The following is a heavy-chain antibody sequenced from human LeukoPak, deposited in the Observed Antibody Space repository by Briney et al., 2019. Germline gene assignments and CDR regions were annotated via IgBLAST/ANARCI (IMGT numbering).Heavy chain of an antibody. V-gene: IGHV1-18*01. D-gene: IGHD2-2*01. CDR1: GYTFTNYG. CDR3: ARGRYVDGQTNQPYYFDY. Sequence: ASVKVSCKASGYTFTNYGVNWVRRAPGQGLEWMGWISTYNGNANYAQSLQGRITMTTDTSTSTAYMELRSLRSDDTAVYYCARGRYVDGQTNQPYYFDYWGQGTLVTVSS. CDR2: ISTYNGNA. J-gene: IGHJ4*02.